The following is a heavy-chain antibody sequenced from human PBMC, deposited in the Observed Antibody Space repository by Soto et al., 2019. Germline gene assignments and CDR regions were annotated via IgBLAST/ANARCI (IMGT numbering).Heavy chain of an antibody. CDR1: GFTFDDYA. Sequence: GGSLRLSCAASGFTFDDYAMHWVRQAPGKGLEWVSGISWNSGSIGYADSVKGRFTISRDNAKNSLYLQMNSLRAEDTALYYCAKGLGYCSSTSCRVIDAFDIWGQGTMVIVSS. D-gene: IGHD2-2*01. CDR3: AKGLGYCSSTSCRVIDAFDI. J-gene: IGHJ3*02. CDR2: ISWNSGSI. V-gene: IGHV3-9*01.